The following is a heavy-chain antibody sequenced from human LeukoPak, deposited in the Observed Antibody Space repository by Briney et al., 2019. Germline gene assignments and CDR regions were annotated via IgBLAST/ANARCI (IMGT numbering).Heavy chain of an antibody. Sequence: SETLSLTCTVSGGSISSSSYYWGWIRQPPGKGLEWIGSIYYSGSTYYNPSLKSRVTISVDTSKNQFSLKLSSVTAADTAVYYCARNENWADAFDIWGQGTMVTVSS. V-gene: IGHV4-39*07. CDR1: GGSISSSSYY. CDR3: ARNENWADAFDI. CDR2: IYYSGST. J-gene: IGHJ3*02. D-gene: IGHD7-27*01.